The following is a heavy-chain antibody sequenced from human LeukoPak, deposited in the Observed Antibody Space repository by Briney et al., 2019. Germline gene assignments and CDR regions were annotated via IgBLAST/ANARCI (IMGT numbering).Heavy chain of an antibody. CDR1: GFTFSNYS. CDR3: ARDDYRRPKCDFIDY. CDR2: ITRSSTV. D-gene: IGHD3-16*02. Sequence: GGSLRLSCAASGFTFSNYSMNWVRQAPGKGLEWVSYITRSSTVYYAGSVKGRFPISRHNAKHSLFLHMNSLSAEHSAVYYCARDDYRRPKCDFIDYWGPGALVTASS. J-gene: IGHJ4*02. V-gene: IGHV3-48*04.